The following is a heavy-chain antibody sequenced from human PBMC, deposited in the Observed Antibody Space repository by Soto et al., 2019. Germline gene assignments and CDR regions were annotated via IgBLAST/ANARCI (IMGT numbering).Heavy chain of an antibody. V-gene: IGHV3-30-3*01. Sequence: QVQLVESGGGVVQPGRSLRLSCAASGFTFSSYAMHWVRQAPGKGLEWVAVISYDGSNKYYADSVKGRFTISRDNSKNTLYLQMNSLRAEDTAVYYCARGSSSGWLTNYYYYYGMDVWGQGTTVTVSS. J-gene: IGHJ6*02. CDR3: ARGSSSGWLTNYYYYYGMDV. D-gene: IGHD6-19*01. CDR1: GFTFSSYA. CDR2: ISYDGSNK.